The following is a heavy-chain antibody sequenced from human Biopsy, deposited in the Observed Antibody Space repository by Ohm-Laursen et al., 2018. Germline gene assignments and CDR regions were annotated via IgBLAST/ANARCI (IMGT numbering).Heavy chain of an antibody. Sequence: PGTLSLTCTVSGGSISSYYWSWIRQPPGKGLEWIGYLYYSGSTNYNPSLKSRITISVDTSKNQFSLKLTSVTAADTAVYYCAKHGSGWTGDDAFHIWGQGTMVTVSS. CDR1: GGSISSYY. V-gene: IGHV4-59*08. J-gene: IGHJ3*02. D-gene: IGHD6-19*01. CDR3: AKHGSGWTGDDAFHI. CDR2: LYYSGST.